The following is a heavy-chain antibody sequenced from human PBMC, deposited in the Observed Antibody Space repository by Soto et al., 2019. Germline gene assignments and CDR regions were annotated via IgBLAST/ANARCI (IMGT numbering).Heavy chain of an antibody. D-gene: IGHD1-1*01. V-gene: IGHV3-30*18. Sequence: GGSLRLSCAASGFTFSSYGMHWVRQAPGKGLEWVAVISYDGSNKYYADSVKGRFTISRDNSKNTLYLQMNSLRAEDTAVYYCAKDLTGTTRYYYYGMDVWGQGTTVTVSS. CDR2: ISYDGSNK. J-gene: IGHJ6*02. CDR3: AKDLTGTTRYYYYGMDV. CDR1: GFTFSSYG.